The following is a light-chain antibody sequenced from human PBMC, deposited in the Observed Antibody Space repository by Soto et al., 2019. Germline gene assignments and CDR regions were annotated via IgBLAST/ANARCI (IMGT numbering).Light chain of an antibody. CDR2: DVS. J-gene: IGLJ1*01. Sequence: QSALTQPASVSGSPGQSITISCTGTSSDVGGYNYVSWYQQHPGKAPKLMIYDVSNRPSGVSNRFSGSKSGNTASLTISGLQAEDKADYYCSSYTSSSTLYYVFGTGTKLTVL. CDR1: SSDVGGYNY. CDR3: SSYTSSSTLYYV. V-gene: IGLV2-14*03.